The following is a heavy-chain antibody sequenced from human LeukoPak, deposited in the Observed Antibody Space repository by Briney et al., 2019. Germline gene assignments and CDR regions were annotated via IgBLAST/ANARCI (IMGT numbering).Heavy chain of an antibody. CDR3: AKDTDYGDYAHLGY. CDR2: ISGSGGST. D-gene: IGHD4-17*01. J-gene: IGHJ4*02. V-gene: IGHV3-23*01. Sequence: GGSLRLSCAASGFTFSSYAMSWVRQAPGKGLEWVSAISGSGGSTYYADSVKGRFTISRDNSKNTLYLQMNSLRAEDPAVYYCAKDTDYGDYAHLGYWGQGTLVTVSS. CDR1: GFTFSSYA.